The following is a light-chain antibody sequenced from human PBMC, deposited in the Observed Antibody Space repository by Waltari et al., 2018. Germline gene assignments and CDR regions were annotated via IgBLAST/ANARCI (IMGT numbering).Light chain of an antibody. J-gene: IGLJ2*01. CDR3: ATWDNSLNNVV. V-gene: IGLV1-51*01. Sequence: QSVLTQTPSVSAAPGQKVTISCSGSSSNIGNHYVSSPTQPPGAAPKRLIYDNDKRPSGIPDRFSGSKSGTSATLGITGLQTGDEAHYYCATWDNSLNNVVFGGGTKLTVL. CDR2: DND. CDR1: SSNIGNHY.